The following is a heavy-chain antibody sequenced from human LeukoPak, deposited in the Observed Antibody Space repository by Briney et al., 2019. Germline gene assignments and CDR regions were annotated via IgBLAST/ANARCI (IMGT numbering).Heavy chain of an antibody. J-gene: IGHJ4*02. CDR2: IYYSGST. CDR3: ARRQTYFDY. Sequence: SETLSLTCTVSGGSISPYFWSWIRQPPGKGLEWIGYIYYSGSTNYNPSLKSRVTISVDTSKNQFSLKLSSVTAADTAVYYCARRQTYFDYWGQGTLVTDSS. V-gene: IGHV4-59*08. CDR1: GGSISPYF.